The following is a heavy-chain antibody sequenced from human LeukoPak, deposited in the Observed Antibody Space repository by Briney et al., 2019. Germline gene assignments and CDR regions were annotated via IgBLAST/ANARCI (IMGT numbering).Heavy chain of an antibody. CDR1: GYKFTNCW. D-gene: IGHD6-19*01. J-gene: IGHJ4*02. CDR2: IYPGDFDT. CDR3: ATAGYSSDWYYFDY. Sequence: GESLKISCKGSGYKFTNCWIGWVRQLPGKGLEWMGLIYPGDFDTKYSPSFQGQVTISADILISTAYLQWSSLKASDTAMYYCATAGYSSDWYYFDYWGQGTLVTVSS. V-gene: IGHV5-51*01.